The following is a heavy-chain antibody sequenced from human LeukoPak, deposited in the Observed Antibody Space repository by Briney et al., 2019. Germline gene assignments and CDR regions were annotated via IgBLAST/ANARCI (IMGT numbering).Heavy chain of an antibody. CDR1: GGSISSSSYY. D-gene: IGHD3-16*01. CDR3: ARLPWGAYSSFDP. Sequence: SETLSLTCTVSGGSISSSSYYWGWVRQPPGKGLDWIGSVFSSGSTYYNPSLKSPVTISVDTSKNQFSLKLSSVTAADTAVYYCARLPWGAYSSFDPWGQGTLVTVSS. CDR2: VFSSGST. J-gene: IGHJ5*02. V-gene: IGHV4-39*01.